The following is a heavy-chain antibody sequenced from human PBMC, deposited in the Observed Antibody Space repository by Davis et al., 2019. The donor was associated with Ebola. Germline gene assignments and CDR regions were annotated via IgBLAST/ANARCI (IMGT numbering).Heavy chain of an antibody. D-gene: IGHD3-16*01. CDR2: IYYSGTT. J-gene: IGHJ4*02. CDR3: ARHIDYAYFDQ. V-gene: IGHV4-39*01. Sequence: PSETLSLTCTVSGGSISDRSSYWGWIRQAPGKGLEWIGNIYYSGTTYYNPSLKRRVTMSVDTSKNQISLKLSSVTATDTAVYYCARHIDYAYFDQWGQGTLVTVSS. CDR1: GGSISDRSSY.